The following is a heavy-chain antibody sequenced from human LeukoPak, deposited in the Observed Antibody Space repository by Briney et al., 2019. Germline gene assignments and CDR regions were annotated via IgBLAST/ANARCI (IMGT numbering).Heavy chain of an antibody. D-gene: IGHD3-9*01. CDR2: ISSSSSYT. V-gene: IGHV3-21*01. CDR1: GFTFSSYS. CDR3: ARDRRTIWLSNGGVRYFDY. Sequence: TGGSLRLSCAASGFTFSSYSMNWVRQAPGKGLEWVSCISSSSSYTYYADSVKGRFTISRDNAKNSLYLQMNSLRAEDTAVYYCARDRRTIWLSNGGVRYFDYWGQGTLVTVSS. J-gene: IGHJ4*02.